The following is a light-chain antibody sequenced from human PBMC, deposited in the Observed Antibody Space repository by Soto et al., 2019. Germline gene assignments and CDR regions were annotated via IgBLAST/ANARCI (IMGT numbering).Light chain of an antibody. J-gene: IGKJ1*01. CDR1: QGIIGY. Sequence: DIQMTQSPSSLSASVGDRVTITCRATQGIIGYVAWYQQKLGKAPHLLIYAASTLHSGVPSRFSGSGSGTDFTLTISSLQPEDAATYYCQKYNSAPRNFGQGTKVEIK. V-gene: IGKV1-27*01. CDR3: QKYNSAPRN. CDR2: AAS.